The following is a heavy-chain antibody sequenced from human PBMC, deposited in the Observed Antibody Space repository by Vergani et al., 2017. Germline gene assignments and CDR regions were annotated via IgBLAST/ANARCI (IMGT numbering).Heavy chain of an antibody. V-gene: IGHV3-30-3*01. Sequence: QVQLVESGGGVVQPGRSLRLSCAASGFTFSSYAMHWVRQAPGKGLEWVAVISYDGSNKYYAYSVKGRFTISRDNSKNTLYLQMNSLRAEDTAVYYCARIGAGDYYDSSGFYYFDYWGQGTLVTVSS. D-gene: IGHD3-22*01. CDR3: ARIGAGDYYDSSGFYYFDY. J-gene: IGHJ4*02. CDR2: ISYDGSNK. CDR1: GFTFSSYA.